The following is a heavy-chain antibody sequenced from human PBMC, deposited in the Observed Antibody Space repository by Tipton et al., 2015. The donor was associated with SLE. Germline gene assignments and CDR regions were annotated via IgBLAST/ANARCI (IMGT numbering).Heavy chain of an antibody. CDR1: SGSISSGSYY. V-gene: IGHV4-61*02. J-gene: IGHJ4*02. CDR3: ARDHSGSVGTYFDY. CDR2: IYTSGST. D-gene: IGHD1-26*01. Sequence: TLSLTCTVSSGSISSGSYYWSWIRQPAGKGLEWIGRIYTSGSTNYNPSLKSPVTISVDTSKNQFSLKLSSVTAADTAVYYCARDHSGSVGTYFDYWGQGTLVTVSS.